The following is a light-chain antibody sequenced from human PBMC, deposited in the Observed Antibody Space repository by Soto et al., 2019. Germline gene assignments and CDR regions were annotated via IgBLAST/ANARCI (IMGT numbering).Light chain of an antibody. J-gene: IGKJ3*01. CDR2: GAS. CDR3: QQYGRSPPFT. CDR1: QSVSSNL. Sequence: EIVLTQSPGTLSLSPGERATLSCRASQSVSSNLLACYQQKPGQAPRLLIYGASSRATGVPDRFSGSGSETEFTLTISRLEPEDFAVYYCQQYGRSPPFTFGPGTKVDIK. V-gene: IGKV3-20*01.